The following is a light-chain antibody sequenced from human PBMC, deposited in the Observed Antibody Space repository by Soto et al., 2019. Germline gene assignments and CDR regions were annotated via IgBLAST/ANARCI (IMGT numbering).Light chain of an antibody. CDR2: KAS. CDR1: QTISSW. Sequence: DIQMTQSPSTLSGSVGDRVTITCRASQTISSWLAWYQQKPGKAPKRLLYKASTLTSGVPERFSGSGSGTEFTLTISSLEPDDFAVYYCQQYDSYSVAFGQGTKVELK. V-gene: IGKV1-5*03. CDR3: QQYDSYSVA. J-gene: IGKJ1*01.